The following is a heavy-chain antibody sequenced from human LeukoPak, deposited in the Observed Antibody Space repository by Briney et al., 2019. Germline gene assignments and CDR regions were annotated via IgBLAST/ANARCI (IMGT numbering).Heavy chain of an antibody. CDR1: GGSISSGSYY. V-gene: IGHV4-61*02. Sequence: SETLSLTCTVSGGSISSGSYYWSWIRQPAGKGLEWIGRIYTSGSTNYNPSLKSRVTMSVDTSKNQFSLKLSSVTAADTAVYYCARLLESFVGAFDIWGQGTMVTVSS. CDR3: ARLLESFVGAFDI. J-gene: IGHJ3*02. CDR2: IYTSGST. D-gene: IGHD3-3*01.